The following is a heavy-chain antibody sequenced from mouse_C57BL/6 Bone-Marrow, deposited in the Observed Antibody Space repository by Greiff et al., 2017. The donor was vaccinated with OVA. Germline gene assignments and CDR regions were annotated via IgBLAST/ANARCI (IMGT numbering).Heavy chain of an antibody. CDR2: INPYNGGT. D-gene: IGHD1-1*01. J-gene: IGHJ4*01. CDR3: ARLTYGSSSYAMDY. Sequence: VQLQQSGPVLVKPGASVKMSCKASGYTFTDYYMNWVKQSHGKSLEWIGVINPYNGGTSYNQKFKGKATLTVDKSSSTAYMELNSLTSEDSAVYYCARLTYGSSSYAMDYWGQGTSVTVSS. CDR1: GYTFTDYY. V-gene: IGHV1-19*01.